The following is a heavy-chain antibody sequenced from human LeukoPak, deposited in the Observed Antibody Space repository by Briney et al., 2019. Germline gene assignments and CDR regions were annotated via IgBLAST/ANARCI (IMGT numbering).Heavy chain of an antibody. CDR1: GYSFTNYG. J-gene: IGHJ4*02. Sequence: GASVKVSCKASGYSFTNYGISWVRQAPGQGLEWMGWISAYNANTKYEQKVQGRVTMTTDTSTNTACMELRSLRSDDTAVYYCARGLPPRRNYDSSGYYSYYFDYWGQGTLVTVSS. V-gene: IGHV1-18*04. D-gene: IGHD3-22*01. CDR3: ARGLPPRRNYDSSGYYSYYFDY. CDR2: ISAYNANT.